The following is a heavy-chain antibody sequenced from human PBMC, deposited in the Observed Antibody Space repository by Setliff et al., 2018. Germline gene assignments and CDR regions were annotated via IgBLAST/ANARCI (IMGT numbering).Heavy chain of an antibody. D-gene: IGHD3-3*01. CDR3: AKDGSSVVRFLEWSHKDYYYMDV. J-gene: IGHJ6*03. Sequence: ASVKVSCKASGSNLMNYGISWVRQAPGQGLEWMGWINPNRGATNFARRFEGRVTLTRDTSINTAYMELSRLRHDDTAIYYCAKDGSSVVRFLEWSHKDYYYMDVWGKGTTVTVSS. V-gene: IGHV1-2*02. CDR2: INPNRGAT. CDR1: GSNLMNYG.